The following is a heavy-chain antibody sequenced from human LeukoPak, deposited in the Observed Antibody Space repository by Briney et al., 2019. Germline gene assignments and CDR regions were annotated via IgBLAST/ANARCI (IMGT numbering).Heavy chain of an antibody. CDR1: GGTFSSHA. J-gene: IGHJ4*02. Sequence: ASVRVSCKASGGTFSSHAISWVRQAPGQGLEWMGGIIPIFGTANYAQKFQGRVTITADESTSTAYMELSSLRSQDTAVSFSSRESGYCSSTSCFPFDYWGQGTLVTVSS. V-gene: IGHV1-69*01. CDR2: IIPIFGTA. CDR3: SRESGYCSSTSCFPFDY. D-gene: IGHD2-2*01.